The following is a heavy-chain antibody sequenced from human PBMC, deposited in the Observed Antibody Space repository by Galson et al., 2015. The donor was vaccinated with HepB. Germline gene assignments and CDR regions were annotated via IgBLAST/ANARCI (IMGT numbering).Heavy chain of an antibody. Sequence: SCKASGGTFSSYAISWVRQAPGQGLEWMGGIIPIFGTANYAQKFQGRVTITADESTSTAYMELSSLRSEDTAVYYCAGGIAAAGTDYYYYGMDVWGQGTTVTVSS. V-gene: IGHV1-69*01. CDR1: GGTFSSYA. D-gene: IGHD6-13*01. CDR2: IIPIFGTA. J-gene: IGHJ6*02. CDR3: AGGIAAAGTDYYYYGMDV.